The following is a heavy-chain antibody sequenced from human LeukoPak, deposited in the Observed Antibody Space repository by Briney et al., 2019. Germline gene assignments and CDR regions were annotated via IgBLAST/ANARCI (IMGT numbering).Heavy chain of an antibody. CDR3: ARAAPWFDP. J-gene: IGHJ5*02. CDR2: IYYSGST. V-gene: IGHV4-59*01. Sequence: SETLSLTCTVSGGSISSYYWSWIRQPPGKGLEWIGYIYYSGSTNYNPSLKSRVTISVDTSKNQFSLKLSSVSAADTAVYYCARAAPWFDPWGQGTLVTVSS. CDR1: GGSISSYY.